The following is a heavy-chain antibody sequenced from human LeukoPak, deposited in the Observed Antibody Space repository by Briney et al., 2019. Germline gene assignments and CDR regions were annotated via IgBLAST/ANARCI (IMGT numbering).Heavy chain of an antibody. V-gene: IGHV4-59*12. CDR1: GGSISSYY. Sequence: SETLSLTCTVSGGSISSYYWSWIRQPPGKGLEWIGYIYYSGSTNYNPSLKSRVTISVDTSKNQFSLKLSSVTAADTAVYYCARGITYYDYVWGSYRTGDAFDIWGQGTMVTVSS. J-gene: IGHJ3*02. CDR3: ARGITYYDYVWGSYRTGDAFDI. CDR2: IYYSGST. D-gene: IGHD3-16*02.